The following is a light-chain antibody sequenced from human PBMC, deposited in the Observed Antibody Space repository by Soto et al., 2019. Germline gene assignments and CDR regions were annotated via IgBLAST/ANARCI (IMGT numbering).Light chain of an antibody. J-gene: IGKJ2*01. CDR1: QSISRS. V-gene: IGKV1-39*01. CDR3: QQSYTTPV. Sequence: DIQMTQSPSALAASVGDRVTFTCRATQSISRSLNWYQQKPGKAPKLLIYAASTLQSGVPSRFSGSGSGTDFSLTINSLQPEDAATHYCQQSYTTPVFGQGTKLEIK. CDR2: AAS.